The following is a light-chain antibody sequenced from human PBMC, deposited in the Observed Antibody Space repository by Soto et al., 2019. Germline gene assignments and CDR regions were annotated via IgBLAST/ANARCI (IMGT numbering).Light chain of an antibody. CDR3: QVYNNWPPGLA. J-gene: IGKJ4*01. CDR2: GAS. CDR1: QNVRSN. V-gene: IGKV3-15*01. Sequence: EIVMTQSPATLSVSPGERATLPCRASQNVRSNLAWYQQKPGQAPRLLIYGASARATGIPARFSGSGSGTEFTLTISSLQSEDFALYYCQVYNNWPPGLAFGGGTKVEIK.